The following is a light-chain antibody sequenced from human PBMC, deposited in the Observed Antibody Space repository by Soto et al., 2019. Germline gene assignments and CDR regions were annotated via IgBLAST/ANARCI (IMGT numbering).Light chain of an antibody. CDR3: QQYDSSYT. Sequence: EIVLTQSPGTLSLSPGERATLYCRASQTITNNYLAWYQQKPGQAPRLVMSGASSRATGIPDRFSGGGSETDFTLTISRLEPEDFAVYYCQQYDSSYTFGQGTKLEIK. J-gene: IGKJ2*01. CDR2: GAS. CDR1: QTITNNY. V-gene: IGKV3-20*01.